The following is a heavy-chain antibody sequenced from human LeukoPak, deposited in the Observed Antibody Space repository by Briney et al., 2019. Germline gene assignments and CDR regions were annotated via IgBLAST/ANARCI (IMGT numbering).Heavy chain of an antibody. CDR2: INAGNGNT. D-gene: IGHD3-3*02. CDR3: ARAIRVSYGMDV. CDR1: GYTFTSYA. J-gene: IGHJ6*04. Sequence: ASVKVSCKASGYTFTSYAMHWVRQAPGQRLEWMGWINAGNGNTEYSQKFQGRVTITRDTSASTAYMELSSLRSEDTAVYYCARAIRVSYGMDVWGKGTTVTVSS. V-gene: IGHV1-3*01.